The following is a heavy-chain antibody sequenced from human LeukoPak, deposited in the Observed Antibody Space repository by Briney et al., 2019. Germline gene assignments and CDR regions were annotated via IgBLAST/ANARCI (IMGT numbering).Heavy chain of an antibody. J-gene: IGHJ4*02. D-gene: IGHD3-10*01. CDR3: ARHGSGRYYPAEGRVDY. CDR2: INPNSGGT. V-gene: IGHV1-2*02. CDR1: GYTFTGYY. Sequence: ASVTVSCKASGYTFTGYYVHWVRQAPGQGLEWMGWINPNSGGTNYAQKFQGRVTMTRDTSISTAYMELSRLRSDDTAVYYCARHGSGRYYPAEGRVDYWGQGTLVTVSS.